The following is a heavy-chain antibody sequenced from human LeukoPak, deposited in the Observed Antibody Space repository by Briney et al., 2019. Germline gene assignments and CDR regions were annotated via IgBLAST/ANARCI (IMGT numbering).Heavy chain of an antibody. D-gene: IGHD3-22*01. CDR1: GGSISSYY. J-gene: IGHJ6*03. CDR3: ARGRSYDSSGYYYYYMDV. V-gene: IGHV4-59*01. CDR2: IYYSGST. Sequence: SETLSLTCTVSGGSISSYYWSWIRQPPGKGLEWIGYIYYSGSTNYNPSLKSRVTISVDTSKNQFSLKLSSVTAADTAVYYCARGRSYDSSGYYYYYMDVWGKGTTVTVSS.